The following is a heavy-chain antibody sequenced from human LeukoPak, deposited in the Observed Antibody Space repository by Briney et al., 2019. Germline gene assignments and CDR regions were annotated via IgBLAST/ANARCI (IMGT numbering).Heavy chain of an antibody. V-gene: IGHV3-23*01. D-gene: IGHD1-1*01. CDR2: LSDSGTST. CDR3: ARSYAPALYFTNWYPAY. CDR1: GFTFSSYA. J-gene: IGHJ4*02. Sequence: PGGSLRLSCAASGFTFSSYAMSWGREAPGKGLEWVSVLSDSGTSTYYADSVKGRFTISRDNSKNTLYLQMNSLRAGDTAIYYCARSYAPALYFTNWYPAYWGQGTLVTVSS.